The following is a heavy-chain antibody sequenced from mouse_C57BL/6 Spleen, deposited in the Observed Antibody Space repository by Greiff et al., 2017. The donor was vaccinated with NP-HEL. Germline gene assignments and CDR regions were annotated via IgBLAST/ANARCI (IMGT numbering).Heavy chain of an antibody. CDR3: TREVVVRYFDV. CDR2: INPNNGGT. V-gene: IGHV1-26*01. CDR1: GYTFTDYY. D-gene: IGHD1-1*02. Sequence: EVQLQESGPELVKPGASVKISCKASGYTFTDYYMNWVKQSPGQSLEWIGDINPNNGGTSYNQKFKGKATLTVDKSSSTAYMELSSLTSEDSAVYCCTREVVVRYFDVWGTGTTVTVSS. J-gene: IGHJ1*03.